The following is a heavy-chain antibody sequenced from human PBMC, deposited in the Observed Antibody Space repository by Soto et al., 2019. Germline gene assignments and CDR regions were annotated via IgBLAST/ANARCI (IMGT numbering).Heavy chain of an antibody. Sequence: ASVKVSCKASGYTFTNYGISWVRQAPGQGLEWMGWINTYNGNTNHAQKHQGRVTMTTDTSTSTAYMELRSLRSDDTAVYYCARGVGSGTYYNQYNWFDPWGQGTLVTVSS. D-gene: IGHD3-10*01. J-gene: IGHJ5*02. CDR3: ARGVGSGTYYNQYNWFDP. V-gene: IGHV1-18*01. CDR2: INTYNGNT. CDR1: GYTFTNYG.